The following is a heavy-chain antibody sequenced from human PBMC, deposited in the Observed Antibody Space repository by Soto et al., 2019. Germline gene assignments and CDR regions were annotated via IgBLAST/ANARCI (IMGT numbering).Heavy chain of an antibody. D-gene: IGHD5-18*01. Sequence: LETLCLTCIVSGGSLGGRSCYWGCIRQPPRKGLEWIGSVYCGGSTYYNPSLKSRVTISVDTSKNQFSLKLSSVTAADTAVYYCVRREEAAMIEGGKYYSAYRGQGTQVTVSS. CDR1: GGSLGGRSCY. J-gene: IGHJ4*02. V-gene: IGHV4-39*01. CDR2: VYCGGST. CDR3: VRREEAAMIEGGKYYSAY.